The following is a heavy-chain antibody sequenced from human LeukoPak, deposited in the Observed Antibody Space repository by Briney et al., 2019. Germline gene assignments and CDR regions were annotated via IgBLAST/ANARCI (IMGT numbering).Heavy chain of an antibody. CDR1: GFTFSSYG. V-gene: IGHV3-30*02. J-gene: IGHJ4*02. D-gene: IGHD5-18*01. CDR3: AKDDLGTAFYFDH. Sequence: GGSLRLSCAASGFTFSSYGMHWVRQAPGKGLEWVAVIRYDGSDKYYADSVNGRFTISRDNSKNTLYLEMNSLRAEDTAVYYCAKDDLGTAFYFDHWGQGTLVTVSS. CDR2: IRYDGSDK.